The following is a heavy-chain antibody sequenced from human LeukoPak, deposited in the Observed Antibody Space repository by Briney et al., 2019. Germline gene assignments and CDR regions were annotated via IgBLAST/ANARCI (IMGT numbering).Heavy chain of an antibody. CDR3: ARDRAYKPFDY. CDR1: GGSISNSSYY. J-gene: IGHJ4*02. CDR2: IYYSGST. Sequence: SETLSLTCTVSGGSISNSSYYWGWIRQPPGKGLEWIGSIYYSGSTYYNPSLKSRVTISVDTSKNQFSLKLSSVTAADTAVYYCARDRAYKPFDYWGQGTLVTVSS. V-gene: IGHV4-39*02. D-gene: IGHD5-24*01.